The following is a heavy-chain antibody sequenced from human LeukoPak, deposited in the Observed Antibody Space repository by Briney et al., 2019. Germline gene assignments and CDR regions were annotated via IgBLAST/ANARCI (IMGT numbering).Heavy chain of an antibody. D-gene: IGHD3-22*01. CDR2: ISYDGSNK. CDR1: GFTFSSYA. J-gene: IGHJ4*02. Sequence: PGGSLRLSCAAPGFTFSSYAMHWVRQAPGKGLEWVAVISYDGSNKYYADSVKGRFTISRDNSKNTLYLQMNSLRAEDTAVYYCARDPDDSVGYYFDYWGQGTLVTVSS. V-gene: IGHV3-30-3*01. CDR3: ARDPDDSVGYYFDY.